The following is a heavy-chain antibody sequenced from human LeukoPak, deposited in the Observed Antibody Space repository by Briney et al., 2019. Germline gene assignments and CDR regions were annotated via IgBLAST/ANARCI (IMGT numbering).Heavy chain of an antibody. CDR2: INHSGST. CDR3: ARDGVRRMFYYGSGSYRVAFDT. CDR1: GGPFSGYY. J-gene: IGHJ3*02. D-gene: IGHD3-10*01. V-gene: IGHV4-34*01. Sequence: SETLSLTCAVYGGPFSGYYWSWIRQPPGKGLEWIGEINHSGSTNYNPSLKSRVTISVDTSKNQFSLKLSSVTAADTAVYYCARDGVRRMFYYGSGSYRVAFDTWGQGTMVTVSS.